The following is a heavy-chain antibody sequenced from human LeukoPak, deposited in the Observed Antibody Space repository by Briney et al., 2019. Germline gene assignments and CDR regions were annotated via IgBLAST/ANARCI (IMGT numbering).Heavy chain of an antibody. CDR3: ASDSYSPEYFQH. J-gene: IGHJ1*01. CDR2: IYSGGST. Sequence: GGSLRLSCAVSGFTFSSHDMNWVRQAPGKGLEWVSVIYSGGSTFYADSVKGRFTISRDNSKNTLYLQMNSLRAEDTAVYYCASDSYSPEYFQHWGQGTLVTVSS. V-gene: IGHV3-66*01. D-gene: IGHD2-15*01. CDR1: GFTFSSHD.